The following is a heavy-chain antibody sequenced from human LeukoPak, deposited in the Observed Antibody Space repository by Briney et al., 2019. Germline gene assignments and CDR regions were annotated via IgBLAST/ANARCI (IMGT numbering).Heavy chain of an antibody. J-gene: IGHJ4*02. CDR2: VYYDGTT. CDR3: ARRYYYHSSGFYYSYLDY. Sequence: SSETLSLTCTVSGASFGSHYWTWIRQAPGEGLEWSGFVYYDGTTNYNPSLKSRVTISIDTSNNQFSLNLRSVTASDTAIYYCARRYYYHSSGFYYSYLDYWGQGALVTVSS. V-gene: IGHV4-59*11. D-gene: IGHD3-22*01. CDR1: GASFGSHY.